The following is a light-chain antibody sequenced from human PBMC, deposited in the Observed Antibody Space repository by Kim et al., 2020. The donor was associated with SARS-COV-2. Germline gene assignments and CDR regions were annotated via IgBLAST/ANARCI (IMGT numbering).Light chain of an antibody. CDR3: CSYAGSYSFVV. J-gene: IGLJ2*01. CDR2: DVS. CDR1: SSDVGGYNY. V-gene: IGLV2-11*01. Sequence: QSVTISCTETSSDVGGYNYVSWYQQHPGKAPKLMICDVSKRPSGVPDRFSGSKSGNTASLTISGLQAEDEADYYCCSYAGSYSFVVFGGGTKLTVL.